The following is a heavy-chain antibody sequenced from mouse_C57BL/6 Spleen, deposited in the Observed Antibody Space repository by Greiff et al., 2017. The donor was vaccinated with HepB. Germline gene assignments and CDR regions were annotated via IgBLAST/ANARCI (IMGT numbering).Heavy chain of an antibody. D-gene: IGHD2-3*01. CDR3: ARSPDGYYVGYFDV. Sequence: QVQLQQPGAELVKPGASVKLSCKASGYTFTSYWMHWVKQRPGRGLEWIGRIDPNSGGTKYNEKFKSKATLTVDKPSITAYMQLSSLTSEDSAVYYCARSPDGYYVGYFDVWGTGTTVTVSS. CDR1: GYTFTSYW. CDR2: IDPNSGGT. J-gene: IGHJ1*03. V-gene: IGHV1-72*01.